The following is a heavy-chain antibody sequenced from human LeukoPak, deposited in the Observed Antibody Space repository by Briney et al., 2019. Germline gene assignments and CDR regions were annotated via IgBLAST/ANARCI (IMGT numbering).Heavy chain of an antibody. Sequence: GGSLRLSCAASGFSVSSYWMHWVRQAPGKGLAWVSRVNSDGSTTNYAESVTAGITTSRDNAKNTLYLQMNRLRAEDTALYFCARRSPDKGAFDLWGQGTMVTVSP. CDR3: ARRSPDKGAFDL. CDR2: VNSDGSTT. CDR1: GFSVSSYW. J-gene: IGHJ3*01. V-gene: IGHV3-74*01.